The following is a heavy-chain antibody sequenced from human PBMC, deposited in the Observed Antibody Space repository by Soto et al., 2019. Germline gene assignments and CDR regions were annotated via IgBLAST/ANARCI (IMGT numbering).Heavy chain of an antibody. Sequence: QVQLVQSGAEVKKPGASVKVSCKASGYTFTSYGISWVRQAPGQGLEWMGWISAHNGNTNYAQKLQGRVTMTTDTSTSTAYMELRSLRSDDTAVYYCARDHAYSSSWYSAYYYYGMDVWGQGTTVTVSS. V-gene: IGHV1-18*01. D-gene: IGHD6-13*01. J-gene: IGHJ6*02. CDR1: GYTFTSYG. CDR2: ISAHNGNT. CDR3: ARDHAYSSSWYSAYYYYGMDV.